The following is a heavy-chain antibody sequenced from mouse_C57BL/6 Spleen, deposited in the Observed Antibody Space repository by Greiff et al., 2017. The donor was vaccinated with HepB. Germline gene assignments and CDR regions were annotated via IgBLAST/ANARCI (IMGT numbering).Heavy chain of an antibody. V-gene: IGHV14-4*01. Sequence: VQLKESGAELVRPGASVKLSCTASGFNIKDDYMHWVKQRPEQGLEWIGWIDPENGDTEYASKFQGKATITADTSSNTAYLQLSSLTSEDTAVYYCTTNYGSFFAYWGQGTLVTVSA. CDR2: IDPENGDT. CDR1: GFNIKDDY. J-gene: IGHJ3*01. CDR3: TTNYGSFFAY. D-gene: IGHD1-1*01.